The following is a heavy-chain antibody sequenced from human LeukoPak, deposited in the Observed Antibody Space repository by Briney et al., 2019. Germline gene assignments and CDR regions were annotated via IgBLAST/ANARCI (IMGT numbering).Heavy chain of an antibody. V-gene: IGHV3-53*01. CDR2: IYSGGST. CDR3: ARGSVDYYYYYYVDV. Sequence: PGGSLRLSCAASGFTVSSNYMSWVRQAPGKGLEWVSVIYSGGSTYYADSVKGRFTISRDNSKNTLYLQMNSLRAEDTAVYYCARGSVDYYYYYYVDVWGKGTTVTVSS. CDR1: GFTVSSNY. J-gene: IGHJ6*03.